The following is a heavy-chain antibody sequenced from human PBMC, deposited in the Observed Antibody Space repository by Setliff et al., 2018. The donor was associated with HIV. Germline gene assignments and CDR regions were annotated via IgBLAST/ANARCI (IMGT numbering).Heavy chain of an antibody. CDR3: ARAGTLPMPINWFDP. CDR1: GYAFTSYH. Sequence: ASVKVSCKTSGYAFTSYHIHWVRQAPGQGLEWMGKIFVGDSTTHYAQKFQGRVTLTSDTSTSTAYMELRSLRSDDTAVYYCARAGTLPMPINWFDPWGPGTLVTVSS. V-gene: IGHV1-46*01. D-gene: IGHD3-10*01. CDR2: IFVGDSTT. J-gene: IGHJ5*02.